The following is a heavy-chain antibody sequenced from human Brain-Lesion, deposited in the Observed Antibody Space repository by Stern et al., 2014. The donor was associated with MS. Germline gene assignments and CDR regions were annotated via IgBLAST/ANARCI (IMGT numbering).Heavy chain of an antibody. CDR3: ASGYRIFDY. Sequence: VQLVESGPGLVKPSQTLSLTCTVSGGSISSGSDYWSWIRQPGGKGLELIGRIHPSGSAFYTPSLKSRVTISTDTSMNQFSLELNSATAADTAIYYCASGYRIFDYWGQGILVTVSS. CDR1: GGSISSGSDY. CDR2: IHPSGSA. V-gene: IGHV4-61*02. D-gene: IGHD5-18*01. J-gene: IGHJ4*02.